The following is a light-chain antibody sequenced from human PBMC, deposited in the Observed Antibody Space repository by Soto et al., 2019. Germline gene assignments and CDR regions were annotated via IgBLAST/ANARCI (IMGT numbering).Light chain of an antibody. CDR3: QKYNSAPWT. Sequence: DIQLTQSPSSLSASVGDRVTITCRASQDISNYLAWYQQKPGKVPNLLMYGASALRSGVPSRFSGSGSGTDFTLTISSLQPEDVATDYCQKYNSAPWTFGQGTKVEIK. CDR2: GAS. J-gene: IGKJ1*01. CDR1: QDISNY. V-gene: IGKV1-27*01.